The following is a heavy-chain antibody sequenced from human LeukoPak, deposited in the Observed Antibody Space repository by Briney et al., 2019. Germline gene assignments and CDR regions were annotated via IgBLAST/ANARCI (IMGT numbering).Heavy chain of an antibody. D-gene: IGHD6-13*01. J-gene: IGHJ4*02. CDR3: ARVVIGYSSDY. V-gene: IGHV3-48*03. CDR1: GFTFSSYE. CDR2: VSSSGSTI. Sequence: GGSLRLSCAASGFTFSSYEMNWVRQAPGKGLEWVSYVSSSGSTIYYADSVKGRFTISRDNAKNSLYLQMNSLRAEDTAVYYCARVVIGYSSDYWGQGTLVTVSS.